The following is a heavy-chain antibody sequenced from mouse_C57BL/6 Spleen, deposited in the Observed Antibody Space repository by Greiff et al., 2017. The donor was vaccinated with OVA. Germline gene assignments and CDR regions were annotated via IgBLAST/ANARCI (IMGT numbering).Heavy chain of an antibody. D-gene: IGHD1-1*01. J-gene: IGHJ2*01. CDR2: IYPGDGDT. CDR3: ARSVYYGSSPFDY. CDR1: GYAFSSSW. Sequence: LQESGPELVKPGASVKISCKASGYAFSSSWMNWVKQRPGKGLEWIGRIYPGDGDTNYNGKFKGKATLTADKSSSTAYMQLSSLTSEDSAVYFCARSVYYGSSPFDYWGQGTTLTVSS. V-gene: IGHV1-82*01.